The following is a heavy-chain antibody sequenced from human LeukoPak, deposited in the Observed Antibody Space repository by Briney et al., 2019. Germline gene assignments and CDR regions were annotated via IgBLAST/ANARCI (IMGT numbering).Heavy chain of an antibody. CDR2: IYYSGIT. CDR1: GGSISSYY. D-gene: IGHD5-24*01. J-gene: IGHJ3*02. CDR3: AREGRWLHHDVFDI. V-gene: IGHV4-59*01. Sequence: PSETLSLTCTVSGGSISSYYWSWIRQPPGKGLEWIGYIYYSGITNYNPSLKSRVTISVDTSKNQFSLKLSSVTAADTAVYYCAREGRWLHHDVFDIWGQGTMVTVSS.